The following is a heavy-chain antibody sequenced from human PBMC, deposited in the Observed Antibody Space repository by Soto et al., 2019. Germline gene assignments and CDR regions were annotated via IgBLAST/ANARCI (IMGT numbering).Heavy chain of an antibody. V-gene: IGHV3-30*18. CDR3: AKESRRRGFDY. Sequence: QVQLVESGGGVVQPGRSLRLSCAASGFTFSSYGMHWVRQAPGKGLEWVAVISYDGSNKYYADSVKGRFTISRDNSKNTLYLQMNSLRAEDTAVYYCAKESRRRGFDYWGQGTLVTVSS. J-gene: IGHJ4*02. D-gene: IGHD1-1*01. CDR2: ISYDGSNK. CDR1: GFTFSSYG.